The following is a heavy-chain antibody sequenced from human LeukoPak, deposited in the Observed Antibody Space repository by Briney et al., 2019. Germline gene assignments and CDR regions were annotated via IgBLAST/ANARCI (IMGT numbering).Heavy chain of an antibody. J-gene: IGHJ4*02. D-gene: IGHD3-10*01. CDR2: LWYDGSNK. Sequence: GGSLRLSCAASGFIFSSYGMHWVRQAPGKGREWVAVLWYDGSNKYYADCVKGRFPISRHNSKNTLYLQMNRLRAEDTAVYYCARGLGITMVRGVEGFDYWGQRTLVTVCS. V-gene: IGHV3-33*01. CDR3: ARGLGITMVRGVEGFDY. CDR1: GFIFSSYG.